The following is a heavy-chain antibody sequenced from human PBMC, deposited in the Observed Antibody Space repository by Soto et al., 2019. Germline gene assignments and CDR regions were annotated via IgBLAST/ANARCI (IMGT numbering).Heavy chain of an antibody. D-gene: IGHD5-12*01. V-gene: IGHV1-69*12. CDR2: IIPIFVTA. J-gene: IGHJ2*01. CDR1: GGTFSSYT. CDR3: ARGNHRWLQLWYFDL. Sequence: QVQLVQSGAEVKKPGSSVTVSCKASGGTFSSYTISWVRQAPGQGLEWMGGIIPIFVTANYAQKFQGRVTITADESTSTAYMELSSLRSEDTAVYYCARGNHRWLQLWYFDLWGRCTLVTVSS.